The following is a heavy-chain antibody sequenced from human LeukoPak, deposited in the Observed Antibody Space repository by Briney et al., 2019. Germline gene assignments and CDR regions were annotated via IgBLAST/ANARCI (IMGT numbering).Heavy chain of an antibody. CDR2: ISYDGSNK. Sequence: GGSLRLSCEASGFTFSSYGMHWVRQAPGKGLEWVAVISYDGSNKYYADSVKGRFTISRDNSKNTLYLQMNSLRAEDTAVYYCAKDRPRFLEWLLYYWGQGTLVTVSS. CDR3: AKDRPRFLEWLLYY. D-gene: IGHD3-3*01. J-gene: IGHJ4*02. CDR1: GFTFSSYG. V-gene: IGHV3-30*18.